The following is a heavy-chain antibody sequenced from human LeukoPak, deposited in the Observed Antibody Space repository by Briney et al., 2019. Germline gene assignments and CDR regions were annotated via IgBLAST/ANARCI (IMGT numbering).Heavy chain of an antibody. CDR2: IKQDGSEK. CDR1: GFSFSTFW. CDR3: ARGGDYYGSGSYT. V-gene: IGHV3-7*04. Sequence: GGSLRLSCAASGFSFSTFWMSWVRQAPGKGLEWVANIKQDGSEKYYVDSVKGRFTISRDNARNSLYLQMESLRAEDTAVYYCARGGDYYGSGSYTWGQGTLVTVSS. D-gene: IGHD3-10*01. J-gene: IGHJ5*02.